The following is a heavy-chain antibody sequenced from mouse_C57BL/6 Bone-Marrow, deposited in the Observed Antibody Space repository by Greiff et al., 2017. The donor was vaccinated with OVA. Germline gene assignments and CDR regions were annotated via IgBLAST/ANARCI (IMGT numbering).Heavy chain of an antibody. V-gene: IGHV1-50*01. Sequence: QVQLQQPGAELVKPGASVKLSCKASGYTFTSYWMQWVKQRPGQGLEWIGEIDPSDSYTNYNHKFKGKATLTVDTSSSTAYMQLSSLTSEDAAVYYCAREGKDYYGSWYFDDWGTGTTVTVSS. CDR2: IDPSDSYT. J-gene: IGHJ1*03. CDR3: AREGKDYYGSWYFDD. CDR1: GYTFTSYW. D-gene: IGHD1-1*01.